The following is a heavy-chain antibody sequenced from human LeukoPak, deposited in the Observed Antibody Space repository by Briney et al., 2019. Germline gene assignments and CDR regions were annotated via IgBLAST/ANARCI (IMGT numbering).Heavy chain of an antibody. Sequence: GGSLRLSCAASGFTFDDYAMHWVRQAPGKGLEWVSGISWNSGSIGYADSVKGRFTISRDNAKNSLYLQMNSLRAEDTALYYCAKDLVRGVTYNWFDPWGQGTLVTVSS. J-gene: IGHJ5*02. CDR1: GFTFDDYA. V-gene: IGHV3-9*01. CDR2: ISWNSGSI. D-gene: IGHD3-10*01. CDR3: AKDLVRGVTYNWFDP.